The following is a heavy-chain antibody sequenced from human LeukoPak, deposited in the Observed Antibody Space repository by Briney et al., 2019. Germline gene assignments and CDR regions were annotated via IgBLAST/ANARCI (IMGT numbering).Heavy chain of an antibody. D-gene: IGHD2-21*02. CDR3: ASGVTAIRETHFDY. CDR1: GYTFSTFF. Sequence: SVKVSCKTSGYTFSTFFIHWVRQAPGQGLEWMGRIIPILGIANYAQKFQGRVTITADKSTSTAYMELSSLRSEDTAVYYCASGVTAIRETHFDYWGQGTLVTVSS. V-gene: IGHV1-69*02. J-gene: IGHJ4*02. CDR2: IIPILGIA.